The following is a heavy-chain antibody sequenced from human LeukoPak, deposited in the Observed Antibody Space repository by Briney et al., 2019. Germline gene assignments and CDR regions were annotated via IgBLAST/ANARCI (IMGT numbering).Heavy chain of an antibody. Sequence: SETLSLTCTVSGGSISGSSYYWGWIRQPPGKGLEWIGSIYYSGSTYYNPSLKSRVTISVDTSKNQFSLRLSSVTAADTAVYYCARVTGYMIEDYFDYWGQGTLVTVSS. CDR2: IYYSGST. CDR1: GGSISGSSYY. CDR3: ARVTGYMIEDYFDY. J-gene: IGHJ4*02. D-gene: IGHD3-22*01. V-gene: IGHV4-39*07.